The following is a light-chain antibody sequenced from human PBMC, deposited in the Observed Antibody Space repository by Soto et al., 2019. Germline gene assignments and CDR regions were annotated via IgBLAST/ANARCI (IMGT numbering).Light chain of an antibody. Sequence: EVMLTQSPGTLSLSPGERATLSCRASQSVSSNYLAWYQQKSGQAPRLLIYGASNRATGIPDRFSGSGSGTDFTLTIRTLDPEAFAVYYCQQYDTSPRTFGQGTKVEFK. V-gene: IGKV3-20*01. CDR2: GAS. J-gene: IGKJ1*01. CDR1: QSVSSNY. CDR3: QQYDTSPRT.